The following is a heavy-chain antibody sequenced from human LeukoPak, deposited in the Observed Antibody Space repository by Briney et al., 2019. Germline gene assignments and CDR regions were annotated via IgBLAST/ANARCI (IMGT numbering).Heavy chain of an antibody. CDR2: ITSSSNYI. V-gene: IGHV3-21*01. Sequence: GGSLRLSCAASGFTFSSYSMNWVRQAPGKGLEWVSSITSSSNYIYYADSVKGRFTISRDNAKNSLYLQMKSLRAEDTAVYYCARGSNYYDSGGLVMDWGQGTLVTVSS. CDR3: ARGSNYYDSGGLVMD. D-gene: IGHD3-22*01. CDR1: GFTFSSYS. J-gene: IGHJ4*02.